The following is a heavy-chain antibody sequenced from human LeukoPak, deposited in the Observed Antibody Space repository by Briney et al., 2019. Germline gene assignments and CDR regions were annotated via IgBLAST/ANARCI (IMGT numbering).Heavy chain of an antibody. V-gene: IGHV3-7*01. CDR3: ARLHYDSSGYYTGLFDY. D-gene: IGHD3-22*01. CDR2: IKQDGSEK. Sequence: RGSLRLSCAASGFTFSSYWMSWVRQAPGKGLEWVANIKQDGSEKYYVDSVKGRFTISRDNAKNSLYLQMNSLRAEDTAVYYCARLHYDSSGYYTGLFDYWGQGTLVTVSS. CDR1: GFTFSSYW. J-gene: IGHJ4*02.